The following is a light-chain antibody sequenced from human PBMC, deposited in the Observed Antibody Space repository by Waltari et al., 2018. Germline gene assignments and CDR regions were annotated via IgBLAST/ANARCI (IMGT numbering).Light chain of an antibody. CDR2: EVK. Sequence: QSVLTQPPSASGSPGQSVPISCTGTSSDVGGNNYVSWYQQPPGKAPKPMIYEVKKQPSGVPDRFSGSKSGNTASLTVSGLQAEDEADYYCSSYGGSKVFGGGTKLTVL. J-gene: IGLJ3*02. CDR3: SSYGGSKV. CDR1: SSDVGGNNY. V-gene: IGLV2-8*01.